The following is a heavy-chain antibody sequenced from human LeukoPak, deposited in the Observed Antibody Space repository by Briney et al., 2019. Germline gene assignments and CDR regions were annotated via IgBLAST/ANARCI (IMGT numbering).Heavy chain of an antibody. D-gene: IGHD2-21*02. CDR3: AKEVEGDSYYFDY. Sequence: PGGSLRLSRAASGFTFDDYAMHWVRQAPGKGLEWVSGISWNSGSIGYADSVKGRFTISRDNAKNSLYLQMNSLRAEDTALYYCAKEVEGDSYYFDYWGQGTLVTVSS. CDR2: ISWNSGSI. V-gene: IGHV3-9*01. CDR1: GFTFDDYA. J-gene: IGHJ4*02.